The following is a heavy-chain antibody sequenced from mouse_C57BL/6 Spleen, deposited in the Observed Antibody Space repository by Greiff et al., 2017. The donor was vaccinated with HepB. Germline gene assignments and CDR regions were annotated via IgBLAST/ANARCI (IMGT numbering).Heavy chain of an antibody. J-gene: IGHJ2*01. Sequence: EVQLVESGGGLVQPGGSLSLSCAASGFTFTDYYMSWVRQPPGKALEWLGFIRNKANGYTTEYSASVKGRFTISRDNSQSILYLQMNALRAEDSATYYCARYPTGTYYFDYWGQGTTLTVSS. CDR3: ARYPTGTYYFDY. CDR1: GFTFTDYY. V-gene: IGHV7-3*01. D-gene: IGHD4-1*02. CDR2: IRNKANGYTT.